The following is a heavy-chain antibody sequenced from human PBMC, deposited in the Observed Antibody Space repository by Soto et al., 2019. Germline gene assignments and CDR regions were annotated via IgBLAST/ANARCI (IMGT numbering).Heavy chain of an antibody. Sequence: GGSLRLSCAASGFTFSSYSMNWVRQAPGKGLEWVSYISSSSSTIYYADSAKGRFTISRDNAKNSLYLQMNSLRDEDTAVYYCARAARGYYDSSGYFYYWGQGTLVTVSS. CDR1: GFTFSSYS. D-gene: IGHD3-22*01. CDR2: ISSSSSTI. V-gene: IGHV3-48*02. J-gene: IGHJ4*02. CDR3: ARAARGYYDSSGYFYY.